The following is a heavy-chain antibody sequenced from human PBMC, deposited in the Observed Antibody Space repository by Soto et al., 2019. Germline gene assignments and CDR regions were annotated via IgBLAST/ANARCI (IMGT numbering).Heavy chain of an antibody. CDR3: ARDPLVIPYYYYYGMDV. D-gene: IGHD2-21*01. J-gene: IGHJ6*02. Sequence: PGGSLRLSCGASGVTFSGYGVLLVRQAPGKGLEWVAVIWYDGSNKYYADSVKGRFTISRDNSKNTLYLQMNSLRAEDTAVYYCARDPLVIPYYYYYGMDVWGQGTTVTVSS. CDR2: IWYDGSNK. CDR1: GVTFSGYG. V-gene: IGHV3-33*01.